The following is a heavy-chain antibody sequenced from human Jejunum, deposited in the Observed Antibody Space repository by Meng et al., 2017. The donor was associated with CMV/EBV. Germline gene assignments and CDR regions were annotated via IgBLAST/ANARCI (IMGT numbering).Heavy chain of an antibody. V-gene: IGHV3-15*01. D-gene: IGHD3-3*01. CDR1: GFTFNNAW. CDR2: IKTKSDGETT. J-gene: IGHJ4*02. CDR3: KTSLEWGSTPDY. Sequence: ASGFTFNNAWVTWVRHPPGKGLEWVGRIKTKSDGETTDYAAAVKGRFSISRDDSKNTLYLQMNSLKSEDTAVYYCKTSLEWGSTPDYWGQGTLVTVSS.